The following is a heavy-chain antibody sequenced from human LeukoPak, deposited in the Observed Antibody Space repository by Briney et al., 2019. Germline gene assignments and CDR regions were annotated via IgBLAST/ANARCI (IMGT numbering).Heavy chain of an antibody. Sequence: GGSLRLSCAASGFTFTTYSMNWVRQAPGKGLEWVAYLSSGHELYADSVKGRFTISRDNAKNSLYLQLSSLRAEDTAVYYCANTMVRGSYNMDVWGQGTTVTVSS. V-gene: IGHV3-21*05. CDR3: ANTMVRGSYNMDV. D-gene: IGHD3-10*01. J-gene: IGHJ6*02. CDR1: GFTFTTYS. CDR2: LSSGHE.